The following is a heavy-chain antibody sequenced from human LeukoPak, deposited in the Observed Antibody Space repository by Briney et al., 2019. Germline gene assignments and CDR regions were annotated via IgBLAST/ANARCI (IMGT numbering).Heavy chain of an antibody. CDR1: GGSISSYY. CDR3: ARGLDGYMDV. Sequence: SETLSLTCTVSGGSISSYYWSWIRQPPGKGLEWSGYIYYSGSTNYNPSLKSRVTISVDTSKNQFSLKLSSVTAADTAVYYCARGLDGYMDVWGKGTTVTVSS. V-gene: IGHV4-59*01. J-gene: IGHJ6*03. CDR2: IYYSGST. D-gene: IGHD5-24*01.